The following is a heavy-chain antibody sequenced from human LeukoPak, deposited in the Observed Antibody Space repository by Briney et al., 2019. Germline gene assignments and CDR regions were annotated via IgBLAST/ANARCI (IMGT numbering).Heavy chain of an antibody. CDR3: AKDRSRAISSCMDV. J-gene: IGHJ6*03. V-gene: IGHV3-30*02. Sequence: PGGSLRLSCAASGFTFSSYGMHWVRQAPGKGLEWVAFIRYDGSNKYYADSVKGRFTISRDNSKNTLYLQMNSLRAEDTAVYYCAKDRSRAISSCMDVWGKGTTVTVSS. CDR1: GFTFSSYG. CDR2: IRYDGSNK. D-gene: IGHD3-3*02.